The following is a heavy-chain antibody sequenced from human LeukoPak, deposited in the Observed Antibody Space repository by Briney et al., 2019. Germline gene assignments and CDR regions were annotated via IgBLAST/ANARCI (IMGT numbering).Heavy chain of an antibody. CDR3: AKDSRMGGWELRSPPHDY. CDR1: GFTFSSYG. CDR2: IRYDGSNK. Sequence: GRSLRLSCAASGFTFSSYGMHWVRQAPGKGLEWVAFIRYDGSNKYYADSVKGRFTISRDNSKNTLYLQMNSLRAEDTAVYYCAKDSRMGGWELRSPPHDYWGQGTLVTVSS. J-gene: IGHJ4*02. V-gene: IGHV3-30*02. D-gene: IGHD1-26*01.